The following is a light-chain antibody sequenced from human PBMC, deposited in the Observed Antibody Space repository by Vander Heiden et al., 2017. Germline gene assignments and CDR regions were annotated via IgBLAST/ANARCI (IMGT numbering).Light chain of an antibody. CDR3: QQRSNWPPLT. V-gene: IGKV3-11*01. Sequence: EIVLTQPPATLSLSPGDRATPSCRASQIVSSYLTWYQQKPGQAPMLLIYDASNMATGIPAMFSGSGSRTDFTLTISSLEPEDFAVYYCQQRSNWPPLTFGGGTKVEIK. CDR2: DAS. CDR1: QIVSSY. J-gene: IGKJ4*01.